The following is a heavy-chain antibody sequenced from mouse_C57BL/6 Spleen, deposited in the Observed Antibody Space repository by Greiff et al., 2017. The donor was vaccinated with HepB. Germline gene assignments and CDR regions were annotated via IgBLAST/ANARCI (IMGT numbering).Heavy chain of an antibody. CDR1: GYTFTDYY. J-gene: IGHJ2*01. CDR3: AREDYYGSSYGYFDY. Sequence: VQLQQSGAELVRPGASVKLSCKASGYTFTDYYINWVKQRPGQGLEWIARMYPGSGNTYYNEKFKGKATLTAEKSSSTAYMQLSSLTSEDSAVYFCAREDYYGSSYGYFDYWGQGTTLTVSS. CDR2: MYPGSGNT. V-gene: IGHV1-76*01. D-gene: IGHD1-1*01.